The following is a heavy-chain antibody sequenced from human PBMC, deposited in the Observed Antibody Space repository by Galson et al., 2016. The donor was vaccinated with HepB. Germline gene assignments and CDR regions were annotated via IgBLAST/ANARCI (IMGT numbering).Heavy chain of an antibody. CDR2: IKQDGSEK. CDR3: ARDDETYGDPDF. Sequence: SLRLSCAASGFTFSNAWMSWVRQAPGKGLEWVANIKQDGSEKYYVDSVKGRFTISRDNAKKSLFLQMNSLRVEDTAVYYCARDDETYGDPDFWGQGTLVTVSS. CDR1: GFTFSNAW. D-gene: IGHD4-17*01. V-gene: IGHV3-7*03. J-gene: IGHJ4*02.